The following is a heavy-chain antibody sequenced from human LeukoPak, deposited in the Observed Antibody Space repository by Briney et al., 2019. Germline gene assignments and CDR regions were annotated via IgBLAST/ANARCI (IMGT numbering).Heavy chain of an antibody. Sequence: KPSETLSLTCAVYGGSFSGYYWSWIRQPPGKGLEWITNFYYNGSPYYNPSLEGRVTISVDASKNQFSLKLSSVTAADTAMYYCARRGQSTAWSFDYWGQGTLVTVSS. CDR2: FYYNGSP. CDR1: GGSFSGYY. D-gene: IGHD3-3*01. CDR3: ARRGQSTAWSFDY. V-gene: IGHV4-34*01. J-gene: IGHJ4*02.